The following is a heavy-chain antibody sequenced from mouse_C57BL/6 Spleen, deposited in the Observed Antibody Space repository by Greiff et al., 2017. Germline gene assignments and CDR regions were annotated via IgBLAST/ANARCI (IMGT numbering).Heavy chain of an antibody. V-gene: IGHV5-4*01. Sequence: EVKLMESGGGLVKPGGSLKLSCAASGFTFSSYAMSWVRQTPEKRLEWVATISDGGSYTYYPDNVKGRFTISRDNAKNNLYLQMSHLKSEDTAMYYCARDAVLYYFDYWGQGTTLTVSS. CDR1: GFTFSSYA. CDR3: ARDAVLYYFDY. CDR2: ISDGGSYT. D-gene: IGHD1-1*01. J-gene: IGHJ2*01.